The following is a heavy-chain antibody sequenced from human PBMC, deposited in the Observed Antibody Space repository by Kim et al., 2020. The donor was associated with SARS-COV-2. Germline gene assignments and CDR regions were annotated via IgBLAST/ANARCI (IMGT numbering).Heavy chain of an antibody. V-gene: IGHV3-23*01. CDR3: AKGIEVGLATMDY. CDR2: ITASGGHT. D-gene: IGHD2-21*01. J-gene: IGHJ4*02. Sequence: GGSLRLSCAASGFSFSNFPMSWVRQAPGRGLEWVSAITASGGHTYYTPSVRGRLTVSRDNSENTLFLQMSSLGVDDTAVYYCAKGIEVGLATMDYGVQG. CDR1: GFSFSNFP.